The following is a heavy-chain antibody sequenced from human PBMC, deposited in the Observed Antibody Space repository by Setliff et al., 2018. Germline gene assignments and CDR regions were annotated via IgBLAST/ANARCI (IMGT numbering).Heavy chain of an antibody. D-gene: IGHD2-8*01. J-gene: IGHJ3*02. Sequence: ASVKVSCKASGYTFINYEISWVRQATGQGLEWMGWMNPNSGNTGYAQKFQGRVTMTRNTSISTAYMELSSLRSEDTAVYYCARGGVVAYYAFDIWGQGTMVTVSS. CDR3: ARGGVVAYYAFDI. CDR2: MNPNSGNT. V-gene: IGHV1-8*02. CDR1: GYTFINYE.